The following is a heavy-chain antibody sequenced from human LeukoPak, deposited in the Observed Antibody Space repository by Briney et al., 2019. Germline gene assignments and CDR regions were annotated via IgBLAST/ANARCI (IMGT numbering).Heavy chain of an antibody. Sequence: GGSLRLSCAASGFTFSSYGMHWVRQAPGKGLGWVAVISYDGSNKYYADSVKGRFTISRDNSKNTLYLQMNSLRAEDTAVYYCAKGRRVAAYYMDVWGKGTTVTVSS. CDR3: AKGRRVAAYYMDV. V-gene: IGHV3-30*18. CDR1: GFTFSSYG. J-gene: IGHJ6*03. D-gene: IGHD6-6*01. CDR2: ISYDGSNK.